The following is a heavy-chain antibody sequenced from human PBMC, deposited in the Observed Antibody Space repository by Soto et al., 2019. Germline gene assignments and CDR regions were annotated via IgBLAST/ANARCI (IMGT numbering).Heavy chain of an antibody. CDR2: IKQDGSEE. Sequence: EVQLVESGGGLVQPGGSLRLSCVDSGFTFSSYWMSWVRQAPEKGLEWVGNIKQDGSEENYVDSVKGRFTISRDNAKNSMYLQMNSLRVEDTAVYYCARIAASGRGWDVWGQGTTVVVSS. CDR1: GFTFSSYW. J-gene: IGHJ6*02. D-gene: IGHD6-13*01. V-gene: IGHV3-7*01. CDR3: ARIAASGRGWDV.